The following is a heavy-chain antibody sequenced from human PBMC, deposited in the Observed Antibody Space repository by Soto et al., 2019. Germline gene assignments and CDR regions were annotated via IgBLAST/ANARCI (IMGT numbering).Heavy chain of an antibody. CDR1: GGSFSGYY. CDR3: ARVRYQLHPTTGGFDY. V-gene: IGHV4-34*01. D-gene: IGHD2-2*01. J-gene: IGHJ4*02. Sequence: QVQLQQWGAGLLKPSETLSLTCAVYGGSFSGYYWSWIRQPPGKGLEWIGEINHSGSTNYNPSLTRRVTISVDTSKTQFSLKLSSVTAADTAVYYCARVRYQLHPTTGGFDYWGQGTLVTVSS. CDR2: INHSGST.